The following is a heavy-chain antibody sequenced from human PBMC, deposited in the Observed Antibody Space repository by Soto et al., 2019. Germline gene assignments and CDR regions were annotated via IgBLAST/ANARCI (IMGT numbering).Heavy chain of an antibody. J-gene: IGHJ3*02. CDR1: GGSFSGYY. V-gene: IGHV4-34*01. CDR2: INHSGST. CDR3: ARDYPVYDYIWGNYRATLYDAFDI. Sequence: QVQLQQWGAGLLKPSETLSLTCAVYGGSFSGYYWSWIRQPPGKGLEWIGEINHSGSTNDNPSLKGRVTISVDTSKNLFALKLSSVPAADTAVYYCARDYPVYDYIWGNYRATLYDAFDIWGQGTMVTVSS. D-gene: IGHD3-16*02.